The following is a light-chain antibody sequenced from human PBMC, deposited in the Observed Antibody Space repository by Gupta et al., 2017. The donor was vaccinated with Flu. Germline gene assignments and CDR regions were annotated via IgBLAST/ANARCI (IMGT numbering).Light chain of an antibody. V-gene: IGLV1-51*02. CDR1: NSHVGNNY. CDR2: DNE. Sequence: SVLTQPPSVSAAPGQRVTIACAGTNSHVGNNYVSWYQRLAAQAPNLLIYDNEKRPSGRPDGFSASKSGTTVTINTAGLQTGDDADYYCGTCDSNMNAGVFGGGTKRTVL. J-gene: IGLJ3*02. CDR3: GTCDSNMNAGV.